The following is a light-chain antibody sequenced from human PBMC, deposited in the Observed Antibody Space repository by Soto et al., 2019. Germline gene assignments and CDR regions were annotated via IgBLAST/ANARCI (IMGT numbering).Light chain of an antibody. Sequence: QSVLTQPPSASGTPGQRVTISCSTSSSNLGDNTVNWYQQVPGTAPKLLIYSYDQRPSGVPDRFSGSKSGTSASLAISGLQSEDEADYYCAAWDASLDGYVFGTETKLTVL. CDR3: AAWDASLDGYV. CDR2: SYD. J-gene: IGLJ1*01. V-gene: IGLV1-44*01. CDR1: SSNLGDNT.